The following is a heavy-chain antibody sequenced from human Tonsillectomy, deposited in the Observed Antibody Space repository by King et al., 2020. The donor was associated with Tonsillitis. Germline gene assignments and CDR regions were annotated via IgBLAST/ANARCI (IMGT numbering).Heavy chain of an antibody. J-gene: IGHJ5*02. Sequence: VQLVESGGGLVQPGGSLRLSCAASGFTCSSYPMSWVRQAPGKGLEWFSTIGSSGRDADYADSVKGRFTISSDNSQNTLYLQVNSLRAEDTAIYSCAKGGWRNWFDPWGQGTLVTVSS. D-gene: IGHD6-19*01. CDR2: IGSSGRDA. CDR1: GFTCSSYP. CDR3: AKGGWRNWFDP. V-gene: IGHV3-23*04.